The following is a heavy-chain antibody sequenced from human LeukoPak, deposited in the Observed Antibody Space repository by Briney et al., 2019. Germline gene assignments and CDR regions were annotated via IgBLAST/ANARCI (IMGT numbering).Heavy chain of an antibody. CDR2: MNPNSGNT. Sequence: EASVKVSCKASGYTFTGYYMHWVRQAPGQGLEWMGWMNPNSGNTGYAQKFQGRVTMTRNTSISTAYMELSSLRSEDTAVYYCARGQVEIFGVYYYYYYYGMDVWGQGTTVTVSS. J-gene: IGHJ6*02. D-gene: IGHD3-3*01. V-gene: IGHV1-8*02. CDR3: ARGQVEIFGVYYYYYYYGMDV. CDR1: GYTFTGYY.